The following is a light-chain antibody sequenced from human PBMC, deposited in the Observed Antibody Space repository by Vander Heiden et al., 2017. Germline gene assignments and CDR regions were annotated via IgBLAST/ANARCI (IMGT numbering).Light chain of an antibody. J-gene: IGLJ3*02. CDR2: EDS. CDR1: NIVSKS. CDR3: QASDSSGDQGV. Sequence: SYVLTQPPSVSVAPGQTARITCGGNNIVSKSVHWYQQKPGQAPVLVVYEDSDRPSGIPERFSGSNSGKKATLTISRVEAGDEADYYCQASDSSGDQGVFGGGTKLTVL. V-gene: IGLV3-21*02.